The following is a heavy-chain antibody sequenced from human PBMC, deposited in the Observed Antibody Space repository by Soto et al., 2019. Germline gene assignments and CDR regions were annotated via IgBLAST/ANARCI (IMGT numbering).Heavy chain of an antibody. Sequence: GSLRLSCAASGFTFNSYGMNWVRQAPGKGLEWVSIVSGAGSIIYFADSVKGRFTISRDNSKNTVYLQMNSLRAEDTAVYYCAKGPAAGYFDYWGQGTLVTVSS. CDR2: VSGAGSII. V-gene: IGHV3-23*01. J-gene: IGHJ4*02. D-gene: IGHD2-2*01. CDR3: AKGPAAGYFDY. CDR1: GFTFNSYG.